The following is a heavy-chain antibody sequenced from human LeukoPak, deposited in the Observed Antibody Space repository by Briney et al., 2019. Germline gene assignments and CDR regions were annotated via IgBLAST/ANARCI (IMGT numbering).Heavy chain of an antibody. V-gene: IGHV3-23*01. CDR3: AKGRGGFGELLYDY. Sequence: GGSLRLSCAASGFTFSSYAMSWVRQAPGKGLEWVSAISGSGGSTYYADSVKGRFTISRDNSTNTLYLQVNSLRAEDTAVYYCAKGRGGFGELLYDYWGQGTLVTVSS. J-gene: IGHJ4*02. CDR2: ISGSGGST. CDR1: GFTFSSYA. D-gene: IGHD3-10*01.